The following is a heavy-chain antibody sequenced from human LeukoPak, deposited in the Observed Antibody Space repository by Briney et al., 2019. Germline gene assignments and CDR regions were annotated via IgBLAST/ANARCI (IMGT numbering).Heavy chain of an antibody. D-gene: IGHD6-19*01. CDR2: INHSGDT. V-gene: IGHV4-34*01. CDR1: GGAFSGYY. J-gene: IGHJ4*02. Sequence: SETLSLTCAVYGGAFSGYYWSWIRPPPGKGLEWIGEINHSGDTNYNPSLKTRVKISVDTSKNQFSLKLDSVTAADTALYYCARGVSSVDSWGQGTLVTVSS. CDR3: ARGVSSVDS.